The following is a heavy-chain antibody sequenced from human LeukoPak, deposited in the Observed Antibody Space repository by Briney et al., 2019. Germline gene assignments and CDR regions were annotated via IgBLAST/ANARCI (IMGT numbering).Heavy chain of an antibody. CDR2: IWYDGSNK. CDR3: ARDRGYCSSTSCYKGSYFDY. D-gene: IGHD2-2*02. J-gene: IGHJ4*02. CDR1: GFTFSSYG. V-gene: IGHV3-33*01. Sequence: GRSLRLSCAASGFTFSSYGMHWVRQAPGKGLEWVAVIWYDGSNKYYADSVKGRFTISRDNSKNTLYLQMNSLRAEDTAVYYCARDRGYCSSTSCYKGSYFDYWGQGTLVTVSS.